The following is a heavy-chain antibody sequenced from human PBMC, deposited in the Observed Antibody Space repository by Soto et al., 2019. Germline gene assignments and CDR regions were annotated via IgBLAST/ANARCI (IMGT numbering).Heavy chain of an antibody. Sequence: EVQLVESGGGLVQPGGSLRLSCAASGFTFSSYWMHWVRQAPGKGLVWVSRINSDGSSTSYADSVKGRFTISRDNAKNTLDLQMNSLRAEDTAVYYCATPGYSSGWLFQHWGQGTLVTVSS. CDR2: INSDGSST. CDR3: ATPGYSSGWLFQH. J-gene: IGHJ1*01. CDR1: GFTFSSYW. V-gene: IGHV3-74*01. D-gene: IGHD6-19*01.